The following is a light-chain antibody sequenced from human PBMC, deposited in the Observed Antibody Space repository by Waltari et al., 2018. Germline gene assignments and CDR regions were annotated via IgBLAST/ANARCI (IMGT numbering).Light chain of an antibody. CDR2: GAS. CDR1: ENIKNY. Sequence: DVQMTQSPSALSASVGDRVTITCRASENIKNYLTWFQQTPGSVPKRLISGASTLQSGVPSRFSGSVSGTEFTLTISSLQPEDFATYYCLQHYYYPITFGGGTKVDI. CDR3: LQHYYYPIT. J-gene: IGKJ4*01. V-gene: IGKV1-17*03.